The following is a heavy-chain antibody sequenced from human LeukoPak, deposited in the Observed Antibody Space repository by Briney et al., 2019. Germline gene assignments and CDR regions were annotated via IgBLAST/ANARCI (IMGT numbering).Heavy chain of an antibody. CDR1: GFTFRDSA. CDR2: VSSSGANT. J-gene: IGHJ4*02. CDR3: ARISEDLYCDILTGYYYFDY. V-gene: IGHV3-23*01. Sequence: GGSLRLSCSASGFTFRDSAMTWVRQAPGKGLEWVSLVSSSGANTYYPDSVKGRFSVSRDNAKDTLCLQVNSLRAEDTAVYYCARISEDLYCDILTGYYYFDYWGQGTLVTVSS. D-gene: IGHD3-9*01.